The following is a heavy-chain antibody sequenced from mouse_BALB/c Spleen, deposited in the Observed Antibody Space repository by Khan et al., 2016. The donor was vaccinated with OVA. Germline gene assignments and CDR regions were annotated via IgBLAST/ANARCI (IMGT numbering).Heavy chain of an antibody. CDR2: IWTGGST. Sequence: QVQLQQSGPGLVAPSQSLSITCTVSGFSLTSYGVHWVRQPPGKGLEWLGVIWTGGSTNYNSALMSRLSITKDNPKSQVFLKMNSLQTDDTAMYYCARYYGNYGWYFDVWGAGTTVTVSS. CDR3: ARYYGNYGWYFDV. J-gene: IGHJ1*01. D-gene: IGHD2-1*01. CDR1: GFSLTSYG. V-gene: IGHV2-9*02.